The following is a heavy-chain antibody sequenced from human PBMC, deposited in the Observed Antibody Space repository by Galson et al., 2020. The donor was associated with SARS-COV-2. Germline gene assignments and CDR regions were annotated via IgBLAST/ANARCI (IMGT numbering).Heavy chain of an antibody. D-gene: IGHD2-21*02. CDR3: ARGEDCGGDCAVYYLDH. CDR2: IIPIFGTP. J-gene: IGHJ4*02. Sequence: SVKVSCKPSGGSFSTYPISWARLAPGQGLEWLGGIIPIFGTPDYARKFQGRLTITADEATSTAYMELSSLRSEDTAMYYCARGEDCGGDCAVYYLDHWGQGTLVTVSS. V-gene: IGHV1-69*13. CDR1: GGSFSTYP.